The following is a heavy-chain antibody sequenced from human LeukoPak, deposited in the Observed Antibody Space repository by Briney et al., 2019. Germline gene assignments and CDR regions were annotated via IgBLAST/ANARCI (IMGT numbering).Heavy chain of an antibody. D-gene: IGHD3-22*01. Sequence: GGSLRLSCVASGFTFSSYAMSWVRQAPGKGLEWVSAISGSGGSTYYADSVKGRFTISRDNSKNTLYLQMNSLRAEDTAVYYCSKGPYYYDSSGYYWDYWGQGTLVTVSS. CDR3: SKGPYYYDSSGYYWDY. CDR2: ISGSGGST. J-gene: IGHJ4*02. V-gene: IGHV3-23*01. CDR1: GFTFSSYA.